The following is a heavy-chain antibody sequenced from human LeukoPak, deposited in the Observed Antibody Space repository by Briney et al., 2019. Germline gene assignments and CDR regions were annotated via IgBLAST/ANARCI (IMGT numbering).Heavy chain of an antibody. CDR2: IYYSGST. CDR3: ARQKWGGYDPVDY. Sequence: SETLSLTCTVSGGSISSYYWSWIRQPPGKGLEWIGYIYYSGSTNYNPSLKSRVTISIDTSKNQFSLKVSSVTAADTAVYYCARQKWGGYDPVDYWAQGTLVTVSS. CDR1: GGSISSYY. V-gene: IGHV4-59*08. J-gene: IGHJ4*02. D-gene: IGHD5-12*01.